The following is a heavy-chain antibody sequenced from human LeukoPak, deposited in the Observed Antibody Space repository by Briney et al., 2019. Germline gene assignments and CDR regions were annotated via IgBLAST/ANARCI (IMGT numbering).Heavy chain of an antibody. CDR2: SSAYNGNT. D-gene: IGHD3/OR15-3a*01. CDR1: GYTFTSYG. J-gene: IGHJ4*02. Sequence: GASAKVSCKASGYTFTSYGISWVRQAPGQGLEWMGWSSAYNGNTEYAQKVQGRVNMTTDTSTSTAYMELRSLRSDDTAVYYCARGDWSSPFDYWGQGTLVTVSS. V-gene: IGHV1-18*01. CDR3: ARGDWSSPFDY.